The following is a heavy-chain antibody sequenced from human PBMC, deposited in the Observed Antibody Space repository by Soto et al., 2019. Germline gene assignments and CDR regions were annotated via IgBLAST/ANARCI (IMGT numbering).Heavy chain of an antibody. D-gene: IGHD3-16*02. CDR3: LPRSWFDP. V-gene: IGHV3-23*01. CDR1: GFTFTSYA. CDR2: IGASGAST. J-gene: IGHJ5*02. Sequence: GGSLRLSCAASGFTFTSYAMSWVRQAPGKGLEWVSAIGASGASTYYADSVKGRFTISRDNSKNTLYLQMNNLRADDTAVYYCLPRSWFDPWGQGTLVTVSS.